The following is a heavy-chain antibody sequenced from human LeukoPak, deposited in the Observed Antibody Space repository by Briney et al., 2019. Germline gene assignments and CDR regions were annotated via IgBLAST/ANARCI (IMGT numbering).Heavy chain of an antibody. Sequence: GRSLRLSCAASGFSFSSFEINWVRQAPGKGLEWVSYISSSGNTMYYADSVKGRFTISRDNAKNSLYLQMNSLRAEDTAVYYCARSSDVWGQGTMVTVSS. CDR2: ISSSGNTM. CDR1: GFSFSSFE. CDR3: ARSSDV. V-gene: IGHV3-48*03. J-gene: IGHJ3*01.